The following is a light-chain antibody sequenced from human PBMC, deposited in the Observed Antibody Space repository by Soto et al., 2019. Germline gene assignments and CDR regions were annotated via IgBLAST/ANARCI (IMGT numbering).Light chain of an antibody. CDR2: AAS. Sequence: DIQMTQSPSSVSASVGDRITITCRASQGISRWVAWYQQKPGRAPKLLIYAASNLQTGVPSRFNGSGSGTDFALTITSLQAEDFASYRCHHAYNFPFSVGPATKVDI. CDR3: HHAYNFPFS. J-gene: IGKJ3*01. V-gene: IGKV1-12*02. CDR1: QGISRW.